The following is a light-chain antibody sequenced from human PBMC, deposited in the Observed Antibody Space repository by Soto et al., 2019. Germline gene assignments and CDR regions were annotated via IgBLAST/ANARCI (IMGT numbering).Light chain of an antibody. CDR2: DAS. V-gene: IGKV1-5*01. Sequence: DIQMTQSPSTLSASVGDRVTITCRASQSISSWLAWYQQKPGKAPKLLIYDASSLESGVPSRFSGSGSGTEVTLTISSRQPDDVATSSCQQYNDYSPYTFGQGTKLEIK. CDR3: QQYNDYSPYT. J-gene: IGKJ2*01. CDR1: QSISSW.